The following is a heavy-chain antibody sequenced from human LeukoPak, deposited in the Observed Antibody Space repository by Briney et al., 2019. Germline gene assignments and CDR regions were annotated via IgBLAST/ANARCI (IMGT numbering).Heavy chain of an antibody. CDR1: GGSISSYY. CDR3: ARDRPVAGANWFDP. D-gene: IGHD6-13*01. J-gene: IGHJ5*02. CDR2: VNHSGST. V-gene: IGHV4-34*01. Sequence: SSETLSLTCTVSGGSISSYYWSWIRQPPGKGLEWIGEVNHSGSTNCNPSLKSRVTISLDTSKNQFSLKLTSVTAADTAVYYCARDRPVAGANWFDPWGQGALVTISS.